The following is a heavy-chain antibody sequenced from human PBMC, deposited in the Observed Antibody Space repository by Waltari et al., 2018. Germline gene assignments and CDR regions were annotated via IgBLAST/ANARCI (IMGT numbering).Heavy chain of an antibody. CDR3: VRAHNWAFDL. Sequence: EGQLVESGGGFVQPGGSLKVTCTDSSFDFGPHCLHWVRQAPGKALEWVSYIATYSDTFYGDSVKGRFTTSRDNANNLLYLEMKSLREEDSGIYYCVRAHNWAFDLWGPGTMVTVSS. V-gene: IGHV3-48*02. D-gene: IGHD1-1*01. CDR2: IATYSDT. J-gene: IGHJ3*01. CDR1: SFDFGPHC.